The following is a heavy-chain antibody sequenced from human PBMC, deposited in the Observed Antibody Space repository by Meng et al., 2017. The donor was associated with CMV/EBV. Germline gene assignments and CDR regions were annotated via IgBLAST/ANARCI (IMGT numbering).Heavy chain of an antibody. CDR3: ARADAIVVVPAAILDYYYGMDV. Sequence: LSLTCAASGFTFSSYSMNWVRQAPGKGLEWVSSISSSSSYIYYADSVKGRFTISRDNAKNSLYLQMNSLRAEDTAVYYCARADAIVVVPAAILDYYYGMDVWGQGTTVTVSS. V-gene: IGHV3-21*01. J-gene: IGHJ6*02. CDR2: ISSSSSYI. CDR1: GFTFSSYS. D-gene: IGHD2-2*01.